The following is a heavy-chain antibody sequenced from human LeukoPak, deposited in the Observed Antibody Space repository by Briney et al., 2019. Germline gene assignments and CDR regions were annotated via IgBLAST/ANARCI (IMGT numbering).Heavy chain of an antibody. CDR2: ISSSSSYI. Sequence: GGSLRLSCAASGFTFSSYSMSWVRQAPGKGLEWVSSISSSSSYIYYADSVKGRFTISRDNAKNSLYLQMNSLRAEDTAVYYCARDFRLGFSSREDAFDIWGQGTMVTVSS. J-gene: IGHJ3*02. V-gene: IGHV3-21*01. D-gene: IGHD3-16*01. CDR1: GFTFSSYS. CDR3: ARDFRLGFSSREDAFDI.